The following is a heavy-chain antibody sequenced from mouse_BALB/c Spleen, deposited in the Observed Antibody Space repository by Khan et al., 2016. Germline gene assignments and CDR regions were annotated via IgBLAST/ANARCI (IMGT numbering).Heavy chain of an antibody. CDR2: ISSGSNTI. D-gene: IGHD2-5*01. CDR3: ERRIVTRDYYGMDY. J-gene: IGHJ4*01. Sequence: EVELVESGGGLVQPGGSRKLSCAASGFNFSSFGMHWVRQAPEKGLEWVAYISSGSNTIYYADTVKGRFTISRDNPKKTLFLQMTSLRSEDTAMYYCERRIVTRDYYGMDYWGQGTSVTVSS. V-gene: IGHV5-17*02. CDR1: GFNFSSFG.